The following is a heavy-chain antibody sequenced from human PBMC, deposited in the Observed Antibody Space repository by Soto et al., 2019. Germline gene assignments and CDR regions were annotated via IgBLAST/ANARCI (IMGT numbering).Heavy chain of an antibody. J-gene: IGHJ4*03. V-gene: IGHV4-31*03. CDR1: GDSIRGGGHY. CDR2: VYHSGSN. D-gene: IGHD7-27*01. CDR3: ARDTGLAPTVWGY. Sequence: QVQLQESGPGLVKPSQTLSLTCSVSGDSIRGGGHYWNWIRQFPGKALEWIGYVYHSGSNHYNPSLGGRLTISIDTSKNQFSLRLISVTAADTALYYCARDTGLAPTVWGYWGHGTQVTVSS.